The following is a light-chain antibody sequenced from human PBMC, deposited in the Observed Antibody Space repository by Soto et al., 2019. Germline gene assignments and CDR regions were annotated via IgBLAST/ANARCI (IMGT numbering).Light chain of an antibody. CDR1: SSNIGSDY. Sequence: QAVVTQPPSVSAAPGQKVTISCSGSSSNIGSDYVSWYQQLPGAAPKLLIHENYKRASGIPDRFSGSKSGTSATLGITGLQTGDEADYYCAAWDKSLTGGVFGGGTQLTVL. CDR3: AAWDKSLTGGV. J-gene: IGLJ2*01. V-gene: IGLV1-51*02. CDR2: ENY.